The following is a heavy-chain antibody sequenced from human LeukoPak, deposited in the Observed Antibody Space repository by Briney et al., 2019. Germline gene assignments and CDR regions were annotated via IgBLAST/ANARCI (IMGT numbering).Heavy chain of an antibody. CDR1: GFTFDDYA. CDR3: AKDAGDILTGYYDP. Sequence: GGSLRLSCAASGFTFDDYAMRWVRQAPGKGLEWVSGISWNSGSIGYADSVKGRFTISRDNAKNSLYLQMNSLRAEDTALYYCAKDAGDILTGYYDPWGQGTLVTVS. J-gene: IGHJ5*02. D-gene: IGHD3-9*01. V-gene: IGHV3-9*01. CDR2: ISWNSGSI.